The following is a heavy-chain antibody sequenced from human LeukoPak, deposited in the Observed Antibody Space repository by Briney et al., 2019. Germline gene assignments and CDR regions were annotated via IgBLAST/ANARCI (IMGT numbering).Heavy chain of an antibody. D-gene: IGHD7-27*01. J-gene: IGHJ4*02. V-gene: IGHV3-23*01. CDR1: GFTFSNYA. Sequence: PGGSLRLSCAASGFTFSNYALSWVRQAPGKGLEWVSAISGSGGSTYYADSVKGRFTISRDNSKSTLYLQMNSLRAEDTAVYYCARDITGDPPPYYFDYWGQGSLVTVSS. CDR2: ISGSGGST. CDR3: ARDITGDPPPYYFDY.